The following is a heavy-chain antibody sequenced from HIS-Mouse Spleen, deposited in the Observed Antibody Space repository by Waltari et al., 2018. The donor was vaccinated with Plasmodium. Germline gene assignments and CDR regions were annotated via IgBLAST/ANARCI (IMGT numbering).Heavy chain of an antibody. CDR2: IYYSGST. V-gene: IGHV4-39*01. CDR3: ARLSIAVAGNFDY. CDR1: GGSISRSSYY. Sequence: QLQLQESGPGLVKPSETLSLTCTVSGGSISRSSYYCGWSRQPPGKGLEWIGSIYYSGSTYYNPSLKSRVTISVDTSKNQFSLKLSSVTAADTAVYYCARLSIAVAGNFDYWGQGTLVTVSS. D-gene: IGHD6-19*01. J-gene: IGHJ4*02.